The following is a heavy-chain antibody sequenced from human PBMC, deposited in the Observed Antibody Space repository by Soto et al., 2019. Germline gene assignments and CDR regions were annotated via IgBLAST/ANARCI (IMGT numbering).Heavy chain of an antibody. CDR2: ISYDETNK. V-gene: IGHV3-30*18. J-gene: IGHJ4*02. D-gene: IGHD6-13*01. Sequence: GGSLRLSCAASGFTFSSYGMHWVRQAPGKGLEWVAVISYDETNKYNADSVKGQFTISRENSKNTLNLKIKSMKAEDTAVYYCAKDLSYTSSWYPYFDYWGQGTLVTVSS. CDR1: GFTFSSYG. CDR3: AKDLSYTSSWYPYFDY.